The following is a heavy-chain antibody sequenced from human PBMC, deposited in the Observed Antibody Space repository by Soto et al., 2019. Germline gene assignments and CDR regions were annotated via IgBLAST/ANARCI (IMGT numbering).Heavy chain of an antibody. V-gene: IGHV3-13*05. CDR3: ARTDRDFYGLDV. Sequence: EVQLVESGGGLVQPGGSLRLSCEASGFTFRNYDMHWVRQGTGKGLEWVSGISAAGDPDYADSVEGRFTISRENAQNSFLLQINNLRVGGTAVYYCARTDRDFYGLDVWGQGTTVIVSS. CDR1: GFTFRNYD. J-gene: IGHJ6*02. CDR2: ISAAGDP.